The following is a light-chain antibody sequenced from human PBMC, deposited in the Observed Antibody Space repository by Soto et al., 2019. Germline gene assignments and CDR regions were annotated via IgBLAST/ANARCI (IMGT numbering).Light chain of an antibody. Sequence: EVVLTQSPLSLSVTLGQPASLSCRSSQSLMYRDGNTYLNWFHQRPGQSPRRLIYRVSNRDSGVPDRFSGSGSGTDFTLSISRVEAEDVVVYYCLQGTHWPELTFGGGTKVESK. V-gene: IGKV2-30*01. CDR1: QSLMYRDGNTY. CDR2: RVS. J-gene: IGKJ4*01. CDR3: LQGTHWPELT.